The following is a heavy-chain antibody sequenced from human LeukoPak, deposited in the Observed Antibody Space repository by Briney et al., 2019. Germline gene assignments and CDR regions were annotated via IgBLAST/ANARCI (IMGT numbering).Heavy chain of an antibody. V-gene: IGHV4-59*01. Sequence: SETLSLTCTVSGGSINNYYWSWIRQPPGKGLVWIGYIYYRGSTNYNPSLKSRVTFSVDTSKNQFSLKLNSVTAADTAVYYCARGGWYPESFQHWGQGALVTVSS. D-gene: IGHD6-19*01. CDR3: ARGGWYPESFQH. CDR1: GGSINNYY. J-gene: IGHJ1*01. CDR2: IYYRGST.